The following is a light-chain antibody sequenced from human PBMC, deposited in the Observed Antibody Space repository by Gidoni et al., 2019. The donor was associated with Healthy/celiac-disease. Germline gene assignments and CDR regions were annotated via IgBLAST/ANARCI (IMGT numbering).Light chain of an antibody. V-gene: IGKV1-39*01. CDR2: AAS. CDR3: QHHKT. CDR1: QSISSY. J-gene: IGKJ1*01. Sequence: DIQMTQSPSSLSASVGDRVTITCRASQSISSYLNWYQQKPGKAPKLLIYAASSLQSGVPSRFSGSGSGTDFTLTISSLQPEDFATYYCQHHKTFGQXTKVEIK.